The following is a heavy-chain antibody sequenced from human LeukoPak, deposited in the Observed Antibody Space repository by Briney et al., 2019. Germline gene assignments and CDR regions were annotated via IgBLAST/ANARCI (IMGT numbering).Heavy chain of an antibody. CDR3: ARQGGYIALLAF. CDR1: GGSISSYY. CDR2: ISYSGNT. Sequence: KPSETLSLTCTVSGGSISSYYWSWIRQPPGKGLEWIGYISYSGNTNYNPSLKSRVTISVDTSKNQFSLKLSSVTAADTAVYYCARQGGYIALLAFWGQGTLVTVSA. V-gene: IGHV4-59*08. D-gene: IGHD6-13*01. J-gene: IGHJ4*02.